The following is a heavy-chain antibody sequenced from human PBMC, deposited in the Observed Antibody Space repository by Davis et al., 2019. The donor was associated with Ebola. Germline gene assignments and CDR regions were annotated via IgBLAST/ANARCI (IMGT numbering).Heavy chain of an antibody. CDR2: FRSKMDGDAT. D-gene: IGHD2/OR15-2a*01. V-gene: IGHV3-73*01. CDR3: TRGAPYFMDV. CDR1: GFILSCSS. J-gene: IGHJ6*02. Sequence: GGSLRLSCAASGFILSCSSLHWVRQASGKGMELVGRFRSKMDGDATSYGASVEGRFTISRDDSKNTAYLQKNSLKTEDTAVYYCTRGAPYFMDVWGQGTTVTVSS.